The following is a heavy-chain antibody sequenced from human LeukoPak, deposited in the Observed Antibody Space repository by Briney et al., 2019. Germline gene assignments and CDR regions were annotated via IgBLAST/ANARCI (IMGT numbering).Heavy chain of an antibody. V-gene: IGHV3-15*01. CDR3: ARLSGSFLDY. D-gene: IGHD1-26*01. Sequence: GGSLRLSCAASGFTFTNAWMSWVRQAPGKGLEWVGRIKSKTDGGTTDYAAPVKGRFTISRDNSKNTLYLQMNSLRAEDTAVYYCARLSGSFLDYWGQGTLVTVSS. J-gene: IGHJ4*02. CDR2: IKSKTDGGTT. CDR1: GFTFTNAW.